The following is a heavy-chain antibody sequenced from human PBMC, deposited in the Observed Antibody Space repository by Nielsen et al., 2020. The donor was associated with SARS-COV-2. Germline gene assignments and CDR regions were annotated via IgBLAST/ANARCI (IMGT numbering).Heavy chain of an antibody. J-gene: IGHJ6*02. Sequence: SETLSLTCAVYGGSFSGYYWSWIRQPPGKGLEWIGEINHSGSTNYNPSLKSRVTISVDTSKNQFSLKLSSVTAADTAVYYCARGMSYGSYYGMDVWGQGTTVTVSS. V-gene: IGHV4-34*01. CDR1: GGSFSGYY. CDR2: INHSGST. CDR3: ARGMSYGSYYGMDV. D-gene: IGHD5-18*01.